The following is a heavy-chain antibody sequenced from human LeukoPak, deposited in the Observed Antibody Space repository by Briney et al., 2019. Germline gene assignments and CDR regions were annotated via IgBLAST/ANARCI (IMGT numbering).Heavy chain of an antibody. CDR1: GYTLTSFG. J-gene: IGHJ6*02. V-gene: IGHV1-18*01. CDR3: SRSGQKSHTFTTSLWVGGKPNYYYYGMDV. CDR2: ISTYNGDT. Sequence: ASVKVSCKASGYTLTSFGISWVRQAPGQGLEWMGWISTYNGDTNYAQNLQGRITMTTDTSTSTAYMELRSLRSDDTAVYYFSRSGQKSHTFTTSLWVGGKPNYYYYGMDVWGQGTTVTVSS. D-gene: IGHD3-10*01.